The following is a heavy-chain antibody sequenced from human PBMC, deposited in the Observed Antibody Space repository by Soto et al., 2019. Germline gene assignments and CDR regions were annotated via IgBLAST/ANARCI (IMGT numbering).Heavy chain of an antibody. CDR2: ISYDGSNK. CDR3: ARTTRHYDFWSGYYGFDP. V-gene: IGHV3-30-3*01. Sequence: LRLSCAASGFTFSSYAMHWVRQAPGKGLEWVAVISYDGSNKYYADSVKGRFTISRDSSKNTLYLQMNSLRAEDTAVYYCARTTRHYDFWSGYYGFDPWGQGTLVTVSS. CDR1: GFTFSSYA. D-gene: IGHD3-3*01. J-gene: IGHJ5*02.